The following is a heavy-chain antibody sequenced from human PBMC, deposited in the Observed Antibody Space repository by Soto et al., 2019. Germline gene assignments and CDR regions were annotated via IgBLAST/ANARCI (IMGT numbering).Heavy chain of an antibody. V-gene: IGHV4-34*01. CDR1: GVSFSCYY. CDR2: INHSGST. CDR3: ARARYDFWSGYYYYYYGMDV. J-gene: IGHJ6*02. D-gene: IGHD3-3*01. Sequence: LETLSLTCAVYGVSFSCYYWSWIRQPPGKGLEWIGEINHSGSTNYNPSLKSRVTISVDTSKNQFSLKLSSVTAADTAVYYCARARYDFWSGYYYYYYGMDVWGQGTTVNVSS.